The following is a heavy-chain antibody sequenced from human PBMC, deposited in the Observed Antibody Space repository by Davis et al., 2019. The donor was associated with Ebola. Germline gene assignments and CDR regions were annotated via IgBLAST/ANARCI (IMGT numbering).Heavy chain of an antibody. CDR1: GFTFSTYA. CDR3: ARDHNWAFDS. V-gene: IGHV3-48*02. Sequence: GESLKISCAASGFTFSTYAMNWVRQAPGKGLEWVSYISSSNINKFYADSVKGRFTISRDNARNSLYLQMNSLRDEDTALYYCARDHNWAFDSWGQGSLVTVSS. J-gene: IGHJ4*02. D-gene: IGHD1-1*01. CDR2: ISSSNINK.